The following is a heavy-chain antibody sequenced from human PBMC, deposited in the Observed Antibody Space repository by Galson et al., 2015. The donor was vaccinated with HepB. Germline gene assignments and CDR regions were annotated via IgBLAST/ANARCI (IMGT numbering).Heavy chain of an antibody. CDR1: GYTFTSYG. CDR2: ISAYNGNT. CDR3: ARDGAPGCSGGSCSLTGFDP. Sequence: SVKVSCKASGYTFTSYGISWVRQAPGQGLEWMGWISAYNGNTNYAQKLQGRVTMTTDTSTSTAYMELRSLRSDDTAVYYCARDGAPGCSGGSCSLTGFDPWGQGTLVTVSS. J-gene: IGHJ5*02. D-gene: IGHD2-15*01. V-gene: IGHV1-18*01.